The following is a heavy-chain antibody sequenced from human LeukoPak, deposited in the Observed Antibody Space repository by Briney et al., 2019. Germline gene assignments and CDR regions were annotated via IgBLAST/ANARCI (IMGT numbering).Heavy chain of an antibody. CDR2: IYYSGSN. Sequence: PSETLSLTCTVSRGSISSYYWSWIRQPPGKGLEWIGYIYYSGSNNYNPSLESRVTISVDPSKSQFSLKLASVSAADTAVYYCARGGSSSSLNHFDYWGQGTLVTVSS. V-gene: IGHV4-59*01. CDR1: RGSISSYY. D-gene: IGHD6-13*01. J-gene: IGHJ4*02. CDR3: ARGGSSSSLNHFDY.